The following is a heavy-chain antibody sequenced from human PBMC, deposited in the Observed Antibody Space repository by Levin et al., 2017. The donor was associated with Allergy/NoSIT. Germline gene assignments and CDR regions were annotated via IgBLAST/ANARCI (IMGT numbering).Heavy chain of an antibody. J-gene: IGHJ3*02. CDR3: ARNWRSAFDI. V-gene: IGHV3-7*04. CDR1: GFTFRSYW. CDR2: IKQDGTEK. Sequence: LSLTCAASGFTFRSYWMSWVRQAPGKGLEWVANIKQDGTEKYYVDSVRGRFTVSKDNAKNSVYLQMSSLRVEDTAMYYCARNWRSAFDIWGQGTVVTVSS.